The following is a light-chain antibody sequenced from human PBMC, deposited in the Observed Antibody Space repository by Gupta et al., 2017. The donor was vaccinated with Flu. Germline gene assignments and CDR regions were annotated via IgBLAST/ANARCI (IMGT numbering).Light chain of an antibody. J-gene: IGLJ3*02. CDR3: SSYTSSRTRV. V-gene: IGLV2-14*01. CDR2: EVT. Sequence: TSSDVGGYNYVSWYQQHPGKAPKLLVYEVTNRPSGVSNRLSGSKSGNTASLTISGLQAEDEADYYCSSYTSSRTRVFGGGTKLTVL. CDR1: SSDVGGYNY.